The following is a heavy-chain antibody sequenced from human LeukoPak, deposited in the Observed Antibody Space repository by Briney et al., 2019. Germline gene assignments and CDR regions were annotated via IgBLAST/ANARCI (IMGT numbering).Heavy chain of an antibody. CDR2: IYYSGST. CDR1: GGSISSGDYY. D-gene: IGHD6-13*01. Sequence: TQTLSLTCTVSGGSISSGDYYWSWIRQPPGKGLEWIGYIYYSGSTYYNPSLKSRVTISVDTSKNQFSLKLSSVTAADTAVYYCARGHSSSWYDKYFQHWGQGTLVTVSS. V-gene: IGHV4-30-4*01. CDR3: ARGHSSSWYDKYFQH. J-gene: IGHJ1*01.